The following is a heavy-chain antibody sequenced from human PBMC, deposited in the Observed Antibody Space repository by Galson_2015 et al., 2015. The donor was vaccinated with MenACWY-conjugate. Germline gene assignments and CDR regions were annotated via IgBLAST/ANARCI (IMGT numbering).Heavy chain of an antibody. D-gene: IGHD1-26*01. CDR3: ARAGSENLRTTNCVALGAKFAICYHTDV. CDR2: IYSGGST. Sequence: SLRLSCAASGLTVNTNYMAWVRQAPGKGLEWVSIIYSGGSTYYPDSVRGRFTISSDNSKYTLYLQMDSLRADDTAVYYCARAGSENLRTTNCVALGAKFAICYHTDVWGQGTTVTVSS. J-gene: IGHJ6*03. CDR1: GLTVNTNY. V-gene: IGHV3-53*01.